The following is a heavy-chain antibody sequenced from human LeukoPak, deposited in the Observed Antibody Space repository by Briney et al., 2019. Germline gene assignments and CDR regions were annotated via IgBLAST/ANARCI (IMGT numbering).Heavy chain of an antibody. Sequence: ASVKVSCKASGYTFTGYYMHWVRQAPGQGLEWMGRINPDSGGTNYAQEFQGRVTMTRDTSISTAYMELSRLRSDDTAVYYCARGGHLGITTTRYWGQGTLVTVSS. CDR2: INPDSGGT. D-gene: IGHD1/OR15-1a*01. CDR1: GYTFTGYY. V-gene: IGHV1-2*06. J-gene: IGHJ4*02. CDR3: ARGGHLGITTTRY.